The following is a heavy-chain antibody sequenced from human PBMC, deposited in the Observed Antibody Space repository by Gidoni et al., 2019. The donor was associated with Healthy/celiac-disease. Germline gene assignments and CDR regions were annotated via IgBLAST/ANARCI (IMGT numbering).Heavy chain of an antibody. V-gene: IGHV4-59*01. J-gene: IGHJ3*02. D-gene: IGHD6-19*01. CDR3: ARDTQWLVNAFDI. Sequence: QVQLQESGPGLVKPSETLSLTCTVSGGSISSYYWSWIRQPPGKGLEWIGYIYYSGSTNYNPSLKSRVTISVDTSKNQFSLKLSSVTAADTAVYYCARDTQWLVNAFDIWGQGTMVTVSS. CDR2: IYYSGST. CDR1: GGSISSYY.